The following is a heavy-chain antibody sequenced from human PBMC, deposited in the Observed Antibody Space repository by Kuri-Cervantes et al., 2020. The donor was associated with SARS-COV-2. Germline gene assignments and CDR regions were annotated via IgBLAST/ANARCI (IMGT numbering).Heavy chain of an antibody. CDR2: IKQDGSEK. V-gene: IGHV3-7*01. CDR3: ARDPRYSSSWLDY. CDR1: GFTFSSYW. J-gene: IGHJ4*02. D-gene: IGHD6-6*01. Sequence: GESLKISCAASGFTFSSYWMSWVRQAPGKGLEWVANIKQDGSEKYYVDSVKGRFTISRDNAKNSLYLQMNSLRAEDTAVYYCARDPRYSSSWLDYRGQGTLVTVSS.